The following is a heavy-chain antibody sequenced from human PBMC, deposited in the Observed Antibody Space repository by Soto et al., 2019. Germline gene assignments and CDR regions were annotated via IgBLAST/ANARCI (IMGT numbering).Heavy chain of an antibody. V-gene: IGHV3-9*01. Sequence: EVQLVESGGDLVQPGRSLTLSCAASGFTFDDYAMHWVRRAPGKGLEWVAHISWNSGDVGYADSVRGRFTISRDNAKNSLYLQMNNLRAEDTAFYDCVKDKMFRPPHYYFDLCRRDTLVTVSS. CDR1: GFTFDDYA. CDR3: VKDKMFRPPHYYFDL. J-gene: IGHJ2*01. D-gene: IGHD3-10*01. CDR2: ISWNSGDV.